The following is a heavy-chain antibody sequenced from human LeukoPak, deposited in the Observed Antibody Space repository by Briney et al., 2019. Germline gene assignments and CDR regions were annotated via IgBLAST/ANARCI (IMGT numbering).Heavy chain of an antibody. CDR2: IRSKANSYAT. CDR3: TAAAGQSY. Sequence: GGSLRLSCAASGFTFSGSAMHWVRQASGKGLEWVGRIRSKANSYATAYAPSVKGRFTISRDDSKNTAYLQMNSLKTEDTAVYYCTAAAGQSYWGQGTLVTVSS. V-gene: IGHV3-73*01. CDR1: GFTFSGSA. J-gene: IGHJ4*02. D-gene: IGHD6-13*01.